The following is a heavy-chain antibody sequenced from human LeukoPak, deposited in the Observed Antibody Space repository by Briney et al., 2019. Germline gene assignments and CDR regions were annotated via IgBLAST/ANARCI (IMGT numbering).Heavy chain of an antibody. CDR3: ASYSSTCPNHYFDS. D-gene: IGHD6-13*01. CDR1: GGSISSYY. CDR2: IFYSGST. J-gene: IGHJ4*02. Sequence: SDTLSLTCTVSGGSISSYYWSWIRQPPGKGLEWIGYIFYSGSTNYNPSLKSRVTISVDTSKNQFSLKLSSVTAADTAVYYCASYSSTCPNHYFDSWGQGTLVTVSS. V-gene: IGHV4-59*08.